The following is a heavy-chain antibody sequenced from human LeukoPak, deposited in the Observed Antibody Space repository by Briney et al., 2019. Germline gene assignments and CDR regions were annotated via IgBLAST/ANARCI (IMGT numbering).Heavy chain of an antibody. V-gene: IGHV1-3*03. J-gene: IGHJ3*02. Sequence: ASVKVFCKASGYTFTSYAMHWVRQAPGQRLEWMGWINAGNGNTKYSQEFQGRVTITRDTSASTAYMELSSLRSEDMAVYYCARDGTGGAFDIWGQGTMVTVSS. CDR1: GYTFTSYA. CDR2: INAGNGNT. CDR3: ARDGTGGAFDI. D-gene: IGHD3-10*01.